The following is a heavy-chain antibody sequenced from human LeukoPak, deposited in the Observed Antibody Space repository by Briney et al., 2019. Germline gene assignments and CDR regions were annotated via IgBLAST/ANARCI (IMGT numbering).Heavy chain of an antibody. D-gene: IGHD3-10*01. V-gene: IGHV4-34*01. J-gene: IGHJ6*03. CDR3: ARGYYGSGSHCCHMDV. Sequence: SETLSLTCAVYVGSFSGYYWSWIRQPPGKGLEWIGEINHSGNTNYNSSLKSRVTISVDTSKNQFSLKLSSVTAADTAVYYCARGYYGSGSHCCHMDVWGKGTTITVS. CDR1: VGSFSGYY. CDR2: INHSGNT.